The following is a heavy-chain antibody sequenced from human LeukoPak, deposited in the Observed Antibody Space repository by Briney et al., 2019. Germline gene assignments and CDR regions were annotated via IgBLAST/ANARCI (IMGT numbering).Heavy chain of an antibody. Sequence: PSGTLSLTCAVQRGSLSGSFWTWIRQPPGKGLEWIGNIHYSGSTNYNPSLKSRVSISVDTSKNQFSLKLTSVTAADTAVYYCARDSRYYYGMDVWGQGTTVTVSS. CDR2: IHYSGST. CDR3: ARDSRYYYGMDV. J-gene: IGHJ6*02. D-gene: IGHD1-14*01. V-gene: IGHV4-59*01. CDR1: RGSLSGSF.